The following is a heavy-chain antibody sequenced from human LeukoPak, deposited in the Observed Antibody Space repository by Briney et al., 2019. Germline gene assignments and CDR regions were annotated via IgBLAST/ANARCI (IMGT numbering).Heavy chain of an antibody. CDR3: ARGREHYDILTGSGYYMDV. Sequence: PGGSLRLSCAASGFTFSDYYMSWIRQAPGEGLEWVSYISSSGSTIYYADSVKGRFTISRDNAKNSLYLQMNSLRAEDTAVYYCARGREHYDILTGSGYYMDVWGKGTTVTVSS. V-gene: IGHV3-11*01. CDR2: ISSSGSTI. J-gene: IGHJ6*03. CDR1: GFTFSDYY. D-gene: IGHD3-9*01.